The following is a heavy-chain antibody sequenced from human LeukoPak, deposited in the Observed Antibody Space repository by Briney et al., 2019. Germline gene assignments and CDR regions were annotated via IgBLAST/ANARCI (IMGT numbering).Heavy chain of an antibody. V-gene: IGHV3-7*01. Sequence: GGSLRLSCAVSGFTVRINYMSWVRQAPGKGLEWVANIKPDGSEKYYVDSVRGRFTISRDNAKNSLYLQMNSLRVEDTAVYYCARRGYSGYALDYWGQGTLVTVSS. CDR2: IKPDGSEK. J-gene: IGHJ4*02. CDR1: GFTVRINY. D-gene: IGHD5-12*01. CDR3: ARRGYSGYALDY.